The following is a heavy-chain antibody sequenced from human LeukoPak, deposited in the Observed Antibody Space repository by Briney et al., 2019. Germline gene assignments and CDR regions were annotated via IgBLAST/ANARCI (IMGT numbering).Heavy chain of an antibody. J-gene: IGHJ4*02. V-gene: IGHV3-74*01. CDR2: INPEGAST. CDR3: ARGTAITAGIDF. CDR1: GFAFSTYW. Sequence: GGSLRLSCTASGFAFSTYWMFWVRQAPGKGLVWVSQINPEGASTTYGDPAKGRFTASRDNTKNALHLQMNSLRVDDTAVYYCARGTAITAGIDFWGQGTLVTVSS. D-gene: IGHD6-19*01.